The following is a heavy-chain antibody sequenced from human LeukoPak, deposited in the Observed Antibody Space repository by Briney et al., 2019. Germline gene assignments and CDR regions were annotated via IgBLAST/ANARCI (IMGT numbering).Heavy chain of an antibody. CDR1: GGSISSGSYY. Sequence: SQTLPLTCTVSGGSISSGSYYWSWIRQPAGKGLEWIGRIYTSGSTNYNPSLKSRVTISVDTSKNQFSLKLSSVTAADTAVYYCARELGSSGWSDPVGMDVWGQGTTVTVSS. CDR3: ARELGSSGWSDPVGMDV. CDR2: IYTSGST. D-gene: IGHD6-19*01. J-gene: IGHJ6*02. V-gene: IGHV4-61*02.